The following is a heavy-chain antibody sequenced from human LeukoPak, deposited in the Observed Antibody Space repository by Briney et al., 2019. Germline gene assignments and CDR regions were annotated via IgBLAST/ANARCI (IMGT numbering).Heavy chain of an antibody. CDR1: GYTFTSYA. Sequence: ASVKVSCKASGYTFTSYAIHWVRQAPGQRLEWMGWINAGNGNTKYSQKFQGRVTITADESTSTAYMELSSLRSEDTAVYYCASGGHSPSNGQIDYWGQGTLVTVSS. V-gene: IGHV1-3*01. CDR3: ASGGHSPSNGQIDY. J-gene: IGHJ4*02. CDR2: INAGNGNT. D-gene: IGHD5-18*01.